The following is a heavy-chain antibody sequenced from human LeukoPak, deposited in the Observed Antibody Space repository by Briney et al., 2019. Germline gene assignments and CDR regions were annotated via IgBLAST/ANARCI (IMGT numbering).Heavy chain of an antibody. V-gene: IGHV3-74*01. CDR3: VRGEWNHAMDV. D-gene: IGHD3-3*01. CDR1: AFTFRDYW. Sequence: GGSLRLSCAASAFTFRDYWIHWVRQAPGKGLVWVSCINNDGSGTTYADSVKGRFTVSRDNAKNTVSLQMNSLRVEDTAVYYCVRGEWNHAMDVWGRGTTVTVSS. CDR2: INNDGSGT. J-gene: IGHJ6*02.